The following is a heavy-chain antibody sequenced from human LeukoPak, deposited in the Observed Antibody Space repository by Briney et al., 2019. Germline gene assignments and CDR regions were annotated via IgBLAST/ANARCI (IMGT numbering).Heavy chain of an antibody. J-gene: IGHJ4*02. CDR1: GGSISSYY. CDR2: INHSGST. Sequence: PSETLSLTCAVSGGSISSYYWSWIRQPPGKGLEWIGEINHSGSTNYNPSLKSRVTISVDTSKNQFSLKLSSVTAADTAVYYCARPGVVGAIGYWGQGTLVTVSS. D-gene: IGHD1-26*01. V-gene: IGHV4-34*01. CDR3: ARPGVVGAIGY.